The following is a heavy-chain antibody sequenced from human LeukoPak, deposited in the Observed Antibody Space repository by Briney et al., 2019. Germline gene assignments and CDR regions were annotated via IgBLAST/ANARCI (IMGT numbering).Heavy chain of an antibody. V-gene: IGHV1-69*04. Sequence: EASVKVSCKASGGTFSSYAISWVRQAPGQGLEWMGRIIPILGIANYAQKFQGRVTITADKSTSTAYMELSSLRSEDTAVYYCARASSRHPSPIWFGELSDFDYWGQGTLVTVSS. CDR3: ARASSRHPSPIWFGELSDFDY. CDR2: IIPILGIA. J-gene: IGHJ4*02. D-gene: IGHD3-10*01. CDR1: GGTFSSYA.